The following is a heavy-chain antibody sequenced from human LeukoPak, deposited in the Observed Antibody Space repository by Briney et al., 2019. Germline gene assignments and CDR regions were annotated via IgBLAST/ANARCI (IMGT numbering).Heavy chain of an antibody. Sequence: GGSLRLSCATSGFVFSDYGIHWVRQAPGKGLEWEAFIRYDGSDPNYPDSVKGRFTISRDNSKNMVQLQMNSLRAEDTAVYYCAKDLAPYVVVPAATDYWGQGTLVTVSS. CDR3: AKDLAPYVVVPAATDY. D-gene: IGHD2-2*01. J-gene: IGHJ4*02. V-gene: IGHV3-30*02. CDR2: IRYDGSDP. CDR1: GFVFSDYG.